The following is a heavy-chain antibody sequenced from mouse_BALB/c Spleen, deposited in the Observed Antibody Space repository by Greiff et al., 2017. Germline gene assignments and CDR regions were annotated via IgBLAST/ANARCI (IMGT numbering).Heavy chain of an antibody. CDR3: ARGGRYDGFAY. V-gene: IGHV5-12-2*01. CDR1: GFTFSSYT. CDR2: ISNGGGST. Sequence: EVNVVESGGGLVQPGGSLKLSCAASGFTFSSYTMSWVRQTPEKRLEWVAYISNGGGSTYYPDTVKGRFTISRDNAKNTLYLQMSSLKSEDTAMYYCARGGRYDGFAYWGQGTLVTVSA. J-gene: IGHJ3*01. D-gene: IGHD2-14*01.